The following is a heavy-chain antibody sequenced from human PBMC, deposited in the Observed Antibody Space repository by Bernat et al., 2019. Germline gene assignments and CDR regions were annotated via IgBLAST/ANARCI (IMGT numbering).Heavy chain of an antibody. V-gene: IGHV4-39*07. D-gene: IGHD3-10*01. CDR2: IYYSGST. CDR1: GGSISSSSYY. J-gene: IGHJ6*02. Sequence: QVQLQESGPGLVKPSETLSLTCTVSGGSISSSSYYWGWIRQPPGKGLEWIGSIYYSGSTYYNPSLKSRVTISVDTSKNQFSLKLSSVTAADTAVYYCARVPQGDPKIDYGSGSYYRYYYGMDVWGQGTTVTVSS. CDR3: ARVPQGDPKIDYGSGSYYRYYYGMDV.